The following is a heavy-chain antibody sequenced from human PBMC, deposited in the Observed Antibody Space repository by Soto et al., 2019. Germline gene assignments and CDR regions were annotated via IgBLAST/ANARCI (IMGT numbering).Heavy chain of an antibody. D-gene: IGHD3-16*01. Sequence: QVQLVESGGGVVQPGTSLRVSCVGSGFTFRSYVMHWVRQAPGKGLEWVALTSYDGSDKYYDDSVRGRFTIPRDNSRNTVDLQMDSLRLENTALYYCARWGTTGGLDVWGQGTLVSV. CDR1: GFTFRSYV. CDR2: TSYDGSDK. J-gene: IGHJ1*01. CDR3: ARWGTTGGLDV. V-gene: IGHV3-30*19.